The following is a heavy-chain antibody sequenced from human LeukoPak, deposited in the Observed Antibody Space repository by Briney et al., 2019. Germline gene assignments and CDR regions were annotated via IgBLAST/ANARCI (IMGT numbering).Heavy chain of an antibody. CDR1: GFTFSSYA. CDR2: ISYDGSNK. D-gene: IGHD1-26*01. V-gene: IGHV3-30-3*01. Sequence: PGGSLRLSCAASGFTFSSYAMHWVRQAPGKGLEWVAVISYDGSNKYYADSVKGRFTISRDNSKNTLYLQMNSLRAEDTAVYYCARDHRDGWELRVPGAFDIWGQGTMVTVSS. J-gene: IGHJ3*02. CDR3: ARDHRDGWELRVPGAFDI.